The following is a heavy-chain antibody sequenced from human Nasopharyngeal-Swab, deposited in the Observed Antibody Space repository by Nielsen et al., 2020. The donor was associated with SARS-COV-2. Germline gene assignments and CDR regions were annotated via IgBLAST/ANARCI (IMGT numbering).Heavy chain of an antibody. CDR1: GGSISSSSYY. CDR2: IYYSGST. CDR3: AIGYSGYDRGGGSYYYYYGMDV. Sequence: ESLRLSCTVSGGSISSSSYYWGWIRQPPGKGLEWIGSIYYSGSTYYNPSLKSRVTISVDTSKNQFSLKLSSVTAADTAVYYCAIGYSGYDRGGGSYYYYYGMDVWGQGTTVTVSS. V-gene: IGHV4-39*07. D-gene: IGHD5-12*01. J-gene: IGHJ6*02.